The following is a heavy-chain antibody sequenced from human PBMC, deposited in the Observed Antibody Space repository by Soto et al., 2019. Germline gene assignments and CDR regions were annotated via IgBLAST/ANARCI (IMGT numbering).Heavy chain of an antibody. D-gene: IGHD2-15*01. J-gene: IGHJ6*02. CDR3: ARHLTYCSAGSCYSDFPYYGMDV. CDR1: GGSVSSSSCY. CDR2: IYYSGST. Sequence: SETLSLTCTVSGGSVSSSSCYWGWIRQPPGKGLEWIGSIYYSGSTYYNPSLKSRVTISVDTSKNQFSLKLSSVTAADTAVYYCARHLTYCSAGSCYSDFPYYGMDVWGQGTTVTVSS. V-gene: IGHV4-39*01.